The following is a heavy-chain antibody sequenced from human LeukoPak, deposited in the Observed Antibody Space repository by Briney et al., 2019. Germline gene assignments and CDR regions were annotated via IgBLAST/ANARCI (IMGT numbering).Heavy chain of an antibody. V-gene: IGHV3-21*01. J-gene: IGHJ4*02. CDR1: GFTFSSYS. D-gene: IGHD6-6*01. CDR2: ISSSSGYK. CDR3: ARTSGESTAALRAPFDY. Sequence: VVSLRLSCAVSGFTFSSYSMTWVRQAPGKGLEWVSSISSSSGYKYYADSVKGRFTISRDNAKNSLYLQMDSLRAEDAAVYYCARTSGESTAALRAPFDYWGQGTLVTVSS.